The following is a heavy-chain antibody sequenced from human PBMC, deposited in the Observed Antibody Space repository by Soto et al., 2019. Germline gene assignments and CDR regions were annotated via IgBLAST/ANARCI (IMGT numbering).Heavy chain of an antibody. J-gene: IGHJ3*01. Sequence: EVQLVESGGGLIQPGGSLRLSCAASGFTFSSNDMNWVRQAPGKGLEGASLIYSGGSTYYADSVKGRFTISRDNSTNTLYLQMSSLRAEDTAVYYCATRPLLPGAPWGQGTMVTVSS. D-gene: IGHD3-22*01. CDR2: IYSGGST. CDR3: ATRPLLPGAP. V-gene: IGHV3-53*01. CDR1: GFTFSSND.